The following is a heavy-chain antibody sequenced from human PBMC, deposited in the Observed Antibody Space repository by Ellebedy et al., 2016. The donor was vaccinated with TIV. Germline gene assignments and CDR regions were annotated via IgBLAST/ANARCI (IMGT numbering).Heavy chain of an antibody. CDR2: ISTSGTTR. V-gene: IGHV3-48*03. Sequence: LSLTCAASGFAFSSFWMAWVRQAPGKGLEWVSYISTSGTTRYYADSVKGRFTISRDNAKNSLYLQMNSLRAEDTAVYYCSRDDYGESGGMDVWGQGTTVTVSS. J-gene: IGHJ6*02. CDR3: SRDDYGESGGMDV. CDR1: GFAFSSFW. D-gene: IGHD4-17*01.